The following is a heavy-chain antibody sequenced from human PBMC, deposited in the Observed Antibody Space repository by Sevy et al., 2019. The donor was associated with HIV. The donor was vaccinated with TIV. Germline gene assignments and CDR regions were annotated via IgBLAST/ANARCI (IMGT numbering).Heavy chain of an antibody. CDR3: ARLRACGGDCYYYDF. CDR1: GYSFTSYE. CDR2: INPSGGST. V-gene: IGHV1-46*01. Sequence: ASVKVSCKASGYSFTSYEIHWVRQAPGQGLEWMGIINPSGGSTSYAQKFQDRVTMISDTSTTTVYMELSSLRFEDTAVYFCARLRACGGDCYYYDFWGQGNLVTVSS. D-gene: IGHD2-21*02. J-gene: IGHJ4*02.